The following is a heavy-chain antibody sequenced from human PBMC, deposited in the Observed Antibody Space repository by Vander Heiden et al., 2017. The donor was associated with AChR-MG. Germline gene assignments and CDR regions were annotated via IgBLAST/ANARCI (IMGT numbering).Heavy chain of an antibody. CDR2: ISTRSNDT. V-gene: IGHV1-18*01. Sequence: QVQLVQSGAEGKKPGAPVQASCQPSGSSFTNFGFRWGRQAPGQGLEWRGWISTRSNDTNYGQKVQGRVTMTTDTSTNTAYMELRSLRSDDTAVYYCARDGCFSTDCYRGWFEPWGQGTLVTVSS. CDR3: ARDGCFSTDCYRGWFEP. CDR1: GSSFTNFG. D-gene: IGHD2-2*02. J-gene: IGHJ5*02.